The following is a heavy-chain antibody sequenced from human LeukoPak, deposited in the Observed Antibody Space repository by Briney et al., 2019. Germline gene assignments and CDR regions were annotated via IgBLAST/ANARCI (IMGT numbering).Heavy chain of an antibody. CDR3: ARITFGGVIVPFDY. J-gene: IGHJ4*02. V-gene: IGHV1-8*01. Sequence: GASVKVSCKASGYTFTSYDINWVRQATGQGLEWMGWMNPNSGNTGYAQKFQGRVTMTRNTSISTACMELSSLRSEDTAVYYCARITFGGVIVPFDYWGQGTLVTVSS. D-gene: IGHD3-16*02. CDR1: GYTFTSYD. CDR2: MNPNSGNT.